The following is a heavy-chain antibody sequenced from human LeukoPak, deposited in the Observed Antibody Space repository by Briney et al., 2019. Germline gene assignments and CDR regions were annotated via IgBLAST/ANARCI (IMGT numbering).Heavy chain of an antibody. CDR2: ISDNGGST. CDR3: AKPSPTSSTFDY. Sequence: GGSLRLSCAASGFTFSTYPLSWVRQAPGKGLEWVSLISDNGGSTYYGDSVKGRFTISRDNSKNTLYLQMNSLRAEDTAIYYCAKPSPTSSTFDYSGQGTLVTVYS. D-gene: IGHD5/OR15-5a*01. CDR1: GFTFSTYP. V-gene: IGHV3-23*01. J-gene: IGHJ4*02.